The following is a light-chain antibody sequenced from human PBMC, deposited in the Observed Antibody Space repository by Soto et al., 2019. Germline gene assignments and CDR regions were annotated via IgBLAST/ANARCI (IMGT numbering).Light chain of an antibody. Sequence: EIVLTQSPATLSLSPGERATLSCRASQTVYSYLAWYQQKPGQAPRLLIYDASNRATGIPARFSGSGSGTDFTLTISSLEPEDSAVYYCQQRRDWPLTFGGGTKVEIK. CDR1: QTVYSY. V-gene: IGKV3-11*01. CDR2: DAS. J-gene: IGKJ4*01. CDR3: QQRRDWPLT.